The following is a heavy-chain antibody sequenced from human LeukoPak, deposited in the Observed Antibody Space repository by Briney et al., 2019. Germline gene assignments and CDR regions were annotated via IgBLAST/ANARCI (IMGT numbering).Heavy chain of an antibody. CDR3: ATYCSSTSCYTVDAFDI. V-gene: IGHV4-30-4*01. D-gene: IGHD2-2*02. J-gene: IGHJ3*02. CDR2: TYYSGST. Sequence: SQPLSLTCTVPSPSISSGDYYWRWLRQPPGKGLEWIAYTYYSGSTYYNPSLKSLVTISVDTSKNQFSLKLSSVTAADTAVYYCATYCSSTSCYTVDAFDIWGQGTMVTVSS. CDR1: SPSISSGDYY.